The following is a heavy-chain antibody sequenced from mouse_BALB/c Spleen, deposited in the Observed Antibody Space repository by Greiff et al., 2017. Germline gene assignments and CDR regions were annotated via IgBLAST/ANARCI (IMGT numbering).Heavy chain of an antibody. D-gene: IGHD1-2*01. V-gene: IGHV2-6-7*01. J-gene: IGHJ3*01. CDR2: IWGDGST. CDR3: ARDRGITTATWFAY. Sequence: VKLMESGPGLVAPSQSLSITCTVSGFSLTGYGVNWVRQPPGKGLEWLGMIWGDGSTDYNSALKSRLSISKDNSKSQVFLKMNSLQTDDTARYYCARDRGITTATWFAYWGQGTLVTVSA. CDR1: GFSLTGYG.